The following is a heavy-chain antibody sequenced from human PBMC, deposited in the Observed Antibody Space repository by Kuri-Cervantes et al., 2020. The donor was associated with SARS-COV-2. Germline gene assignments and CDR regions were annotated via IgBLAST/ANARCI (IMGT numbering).Heavy chain of an antibody. Sequence: GSLRLSCTVSGGSISSYYWSWIRQPPGEGLEWIGYIYYSGSTNYNPSLKSRVAISVDTSKNQFSLKLSSVTAADTAVYYCARHAPYSSSWYWGAFDIWGQGTMVTVSS. J-gene: IGHJ3*02. CDR2: IYYSGST. CDR3: ARHAPYSSSWYWGAFDI. D-gene: IGHD6-13*01. V-gene: IGHV4-59*01. CDR1: GGSISSYY.